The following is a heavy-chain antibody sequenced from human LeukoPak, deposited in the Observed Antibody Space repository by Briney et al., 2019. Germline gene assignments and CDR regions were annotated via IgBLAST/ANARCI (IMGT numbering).Heavy chain of an antibody. V-gene: IGHV3-21*01. J-gene: IGHJ4*02. Sequence: GGSLRLSCAASGFTFSSYAMSWVRQAPGKGLEWVSSISSSSSYIYYADSVKGRFTISRDNAKNSLYLQMNSLRAEDTAVYYCARRAGYSSSSKDYWGQGTLVTVSS. CDR3: ARRAGYSSSSKDY. CDR2: ISSSSSYI. D-gene: IGHD6-6*01. CDR1: GFTFSSYA.